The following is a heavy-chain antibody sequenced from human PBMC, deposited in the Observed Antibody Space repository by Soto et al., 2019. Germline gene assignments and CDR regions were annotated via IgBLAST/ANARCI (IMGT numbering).Heavy chain of an antibody. J-gene: IGHJ3*02. V-gene: IGHV4-39*01. Sequence: PSETLSLTCTVSGGSISSSSYYWGWIRQPPGKGLEWIGSIYYSGSTYYNPSLKSRVTISVDTSKNQFSLKLSSVTAADTAVYYCARTRSSSHLDAFDIWGQGTMVTVSS. D-gene: IGHD2-15*01. CDR3: ARTRSSSHLDAFDI. CDR2: IYYSGST. CDR1: GGSISSSSYY.